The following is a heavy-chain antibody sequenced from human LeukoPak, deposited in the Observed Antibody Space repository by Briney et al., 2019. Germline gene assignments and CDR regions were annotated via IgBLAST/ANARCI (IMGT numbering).Heavy chain of an antibody. V-gene: IGHV4-39*01. J-gene: IGHJ6*03. D-gene: IGHD3-10*01. Sequence: PSETLSLTCTASGGSISSGSYYWGWIRQPPGKGLEWIGSIYYSGSTYYNPSLKSRVTISVDTSKNQFSLKLSSVTAADTAVYYCARRGMVTMVRGVTTRYYYMDVWGKGTTVTISS. CDR1: GGSISSGSYY. CDR2: IYYSGST. CDR3: ARRGMVTMVRGVTTRYYYMDV.